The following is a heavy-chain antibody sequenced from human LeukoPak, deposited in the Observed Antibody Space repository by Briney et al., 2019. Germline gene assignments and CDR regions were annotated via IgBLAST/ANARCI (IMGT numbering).Heavy chain of an antibody. J-gene: IGHJ4*02. CDR1: GFTFHAYA. D-gene: IGHD1-26*01. CDR3: AKEHSASGSVDY. V-gene: IGHV3-43*02. CDR2: IGGHGGST. Sequence: PGGSLRLSCAASGFTFHAYAMYWVRQAPGKGLECVSLIGGHGGSTYYADSVKGRFTISRDNSKNSLYLQMNSLRTEDTALYYCAKEHSASGSVDYWGQGTLVTVSS.